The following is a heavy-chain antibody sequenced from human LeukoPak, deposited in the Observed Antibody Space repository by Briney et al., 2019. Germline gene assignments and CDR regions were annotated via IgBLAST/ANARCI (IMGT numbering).Heavy chain of an antibody. CDR1: GFTFSSYA. CDR2: ISYDGSNK. CDR3: ARDWNVEQWLSYFDY. Sequence: PGGSLRLSCAASGFTFSSYAMHWVRQAPGKGLEWVAVISYDGSNKYYADSVKGRFTISRDNSKNTLYLQMNSLRAEDTAVYYCARDWNVEQWLSYFDYWGQGTLVTVSS. J-gene: IGHJ4*02. V-gene: IGHV3-30-3*01. D-gene: IGHD6-19*01.